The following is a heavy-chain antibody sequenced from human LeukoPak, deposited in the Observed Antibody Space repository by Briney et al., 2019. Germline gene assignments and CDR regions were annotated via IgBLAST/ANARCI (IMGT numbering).Heavy chain of an antibody. J-gene: IGHJ6*03. V-gene: IGHV4-34*01. CDR3: ARRATRTSYYYYYYMDV. D-gene: IGHD1-14*01. Sequence: SETLSLTCAVYGGSFSGYYWNWIRQPPGKGLEWIGEINHSGGTNYNPSLKSRVTILIDMSKNQFSLRLSSVTAADTAVYYCARRATRTSYYYYYYMDVWDKGTTVTISS. CDR2: INHSGGT. CDR1: GGSFSGYY.